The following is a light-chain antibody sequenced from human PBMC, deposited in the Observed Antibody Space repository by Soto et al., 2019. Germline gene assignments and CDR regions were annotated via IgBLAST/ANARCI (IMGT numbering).Light chain of an antibody. CDR3: TSYAGTYIVFYV. J-gene: IGLJ1*01. V-gene: IGLV2-8*01. CDR1: SSDVGAYNY. CDR2: EVS. Sequence: QSVLTQPPSASGSPGQSVTISCTGTSSDVGAYNYVSWYQQLPGKAPKLIIYEVSKRPSGVPDRFSGSKSGNTASLTVSGLQAEDEADYYCTSYAGTYIVFYVFGTGTNLNVL.